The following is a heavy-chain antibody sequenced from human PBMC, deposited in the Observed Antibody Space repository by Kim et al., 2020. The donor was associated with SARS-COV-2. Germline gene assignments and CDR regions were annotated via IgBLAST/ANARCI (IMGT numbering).Heavy chain of an antibody. CDR2: ISYDGSNK. D-gene: IGHD3-16*01. CDR1: GFTFSSYF. CDR3: AKEGARKSYYYYGMDI. V-gene: IGHV3-30*18. Sequence: GGSLRLSCAASGFTFSSYFMHWVRQAPGKGLEWVAVISYDGSNKYYANSVKGRFTISRDNSKNTLYLQMNSLGAEETAVYYCAKEGARKSYYYYGMDIWGQGPTDTV. J-gene: IGHJ6*02.